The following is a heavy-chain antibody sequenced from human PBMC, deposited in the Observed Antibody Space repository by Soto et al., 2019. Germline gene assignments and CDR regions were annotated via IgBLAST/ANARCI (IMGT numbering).Heavy chain of an antibody. V-gene: IGHV3-66*01. CDR1: GFTVSSNY. CDR2: IYSGGST. J-gene: IGHJ4*02. Sequence: GGSLRLSCAASGFTVSSNYMSWVRQAPGKGLEWVSVIYSGGSTYYADSVKGRFTISRDNSKNTLYLQMNSLRAEDTAVYYCARDYCSGGSCYPRGGFDYWGQGTLVTVSS. CDR3: ARDYCSGGSCYPRGGFDY. D-gene: IGHD2-15*01.